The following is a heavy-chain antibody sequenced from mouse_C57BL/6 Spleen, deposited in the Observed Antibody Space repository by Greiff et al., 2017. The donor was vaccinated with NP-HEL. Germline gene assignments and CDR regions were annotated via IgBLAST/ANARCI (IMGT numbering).Heavy chain of an antibody. CDR2: IRLKSDNYAT. CDR3: TEGVYFDY. CDR1: GFTFSNYW. J-gene: IGHJ2*01. V-gene: IGHV6-3*01. Sequence: EVMLVESGGGLVQPGGSMKLSCVASGFTFSNYWMNWVRQPPEKGLEWVALIRLKSDNYATHYAESVKGRFTISRDDSKRSVYLQMNNLRAEGAGIYYCTEGVYFDYWGQGTTLTVSS.